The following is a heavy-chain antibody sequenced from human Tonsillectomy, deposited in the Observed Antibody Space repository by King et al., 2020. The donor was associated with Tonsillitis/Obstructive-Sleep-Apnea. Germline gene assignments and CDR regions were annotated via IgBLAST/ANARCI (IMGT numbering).Heavy chain of an antibody. V-gene: IGHV4-34*01. J-gene: IGHJ4*02. CDR3: ARAWAGVVAATPEGSDY. CDR1: GGSFSGYY. D-gene: IGHD2-15*01. CDR2: INHSGST. Sequence: VQLQQWGAGLLKPSETLSLTCAVYGGSFSGYYWSWIRQPPGKGLEWIGEINHSGSTNYNPSLKSRVTISVDTSKNQFSLKLSSVTAADTAVYYCARAWAGVVAATPEGSDYWGQGTLVTVSS.